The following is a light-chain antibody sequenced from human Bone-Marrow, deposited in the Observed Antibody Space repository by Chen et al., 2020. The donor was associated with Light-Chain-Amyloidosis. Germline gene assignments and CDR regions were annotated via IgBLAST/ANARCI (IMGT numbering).Light chain of an antibody. Sequence: SYVLTQPSSVSVAPGQTATIACGGNNIGSTSVHWYQQTPGQAPLLVVYDDSDRPSGIPERLSGSNCGHTATLTISRVEAGDEADYYWQVWDRSSDRPVFGGGTKLTVL. V-gene: IGLV3-21*02. CDR2: DDS. CDR3: QVWDRSSDRPV. J-gene: IGLJ3*02. CDR1: NIGSTS.